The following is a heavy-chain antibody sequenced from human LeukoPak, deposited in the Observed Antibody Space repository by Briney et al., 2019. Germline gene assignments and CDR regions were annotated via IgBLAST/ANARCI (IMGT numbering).Heavy chain of an antibody. J-gene: IGHJ6*02. CDR3: ASLVGATTYYYYYGMDV. D-gene: IGHD1-26*01. CDR1: GGSFSGYY. CDR2: INHSGST. V-gene: IGHV4-34*01. Sequence: SETLSLTCAVYGGSFSGYYWSWIRQPPGKGLEWIGEINHSGSTNYNPSLKSRVTISVDRSKNQFSLKLSSVTAADTAVYYCASLVGATTYYYYYGMDVWGQGTTATVSS.